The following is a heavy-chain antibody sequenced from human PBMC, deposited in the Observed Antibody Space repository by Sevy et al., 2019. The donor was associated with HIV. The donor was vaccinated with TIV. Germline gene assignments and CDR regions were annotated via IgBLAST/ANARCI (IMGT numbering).Heavy chain of an antibody. V-gene: IGHV3-30*02. CDR2: MRYDGSDK. D-gene: IGHD6-13*01. CDR1: GFTFSNFG. J-gene: IGHJ4*02. CDR3: AKDLAGPGRRYFDY. Sequence: GESLKISYAASGFTFSNFGMHWVRQVPGKGLEWVTFMRYDGSDKYYAASVKGRFTISRDDSKNTLYLQMDSLRAEDTAIYYCAKDLAGPGRRYFDYWGQGTLVTVSS.